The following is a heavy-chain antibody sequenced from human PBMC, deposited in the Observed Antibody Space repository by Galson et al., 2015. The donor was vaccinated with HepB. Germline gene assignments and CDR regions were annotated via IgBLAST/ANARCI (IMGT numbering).Heavy chain of an antibody. CDR2: IYPGDSDT. CDR1: GYSFTSYW. J-gene: IGHJ4*02. V-gene: IGHV5-51*01. CDR3: TRHTSPGYYGSGTPFDY. D-gene: IGHD3-10*01. Sequence: QSGAEVKKPGESLKISCKGSGYSFTSYWIGWVRQMPGKGLEWMGIIYPGDSDTRYSPSFQGQVTISADKSISTAYLQWSSLKASDTAVYYCTRHTSPGYYGSGTPFDYWGQGTLVTVSS.